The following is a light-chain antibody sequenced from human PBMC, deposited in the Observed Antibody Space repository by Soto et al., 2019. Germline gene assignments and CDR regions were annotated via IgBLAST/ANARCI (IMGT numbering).Light chain of an antibody. Sequence: VVMTQSPLSLPVTLGQPASVSCRSSQSLVGSYGNTYWNWFQQRPGQSPRRLIYKVSNRESGVPDRFSGSGSGTDFTLKISRVEAEDVGVYYCMQGTHSPPTWTFGQGTKVDIK. CDR2: KVS. CDR1: QSLVGSYGNTY. J-gene: IGKJ1*01. CDR3: MQGTHSPPTWT. V-gene: IGKV2-30*01.